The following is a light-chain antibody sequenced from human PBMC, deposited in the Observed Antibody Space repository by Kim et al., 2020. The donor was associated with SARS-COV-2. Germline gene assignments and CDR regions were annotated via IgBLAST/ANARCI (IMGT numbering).Light chain of an antibody. CDR3: QQLNNYPIT. V-gene: IGKV1-9*01. CDR2: AAS. Sequence: ASVGDRVTITCRASQDISSYLAWYQQKQGKAPKLLIYAASTLQSGVPSRFSGSGSGTDFTLTISSLQPEDFATYYCQQLNNYPITFGQGTRLEIK. J-gene: IGKJ5*01. CDR1: QDISSY.